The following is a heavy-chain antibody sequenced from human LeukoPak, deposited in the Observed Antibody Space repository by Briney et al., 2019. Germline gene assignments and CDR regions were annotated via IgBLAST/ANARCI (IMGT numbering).Heavy chain of an antibody. J-gene: IGHJ4*02. D-gene: IGHD4/OR15-4a*01. CDR1: GGTFSSYA. CDR3: ARTEAYTNYGDY. CDR2: IIPIFATA. Sequence: SVKVSCKASGGTFSSYAISWVRQAPGQGLEWMGGIIPIFATANYAQKFQGRVTITADESTSAAYMELSGLRSDDTAVYYCARTEAYTNYGDYWGQGTLVTVSS. V-gene: IGHV1-69*13.